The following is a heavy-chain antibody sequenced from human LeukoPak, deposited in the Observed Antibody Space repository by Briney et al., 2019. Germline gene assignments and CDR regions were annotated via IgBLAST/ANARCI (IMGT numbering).Heavy chain of an antibody. V-gene: IGHV4-34*01. CDR3: ARGYSGYRPYYYYGMDV. D-gene: IGHD5-12*01. J-gene: IGHJ6*02. CDR1: GGSFSGYY. CDR2: INHSGST. Sequence: SETLSLTCAVYGGSFSGYYWSWIRQPPGKGLEWIGEINHSGSTNYNPSLKSRVTISVDTSKNQFSLKLSSVTAADTAVYYYARGYSGYRPYYYYGMDVWGQGTTVTVSS.